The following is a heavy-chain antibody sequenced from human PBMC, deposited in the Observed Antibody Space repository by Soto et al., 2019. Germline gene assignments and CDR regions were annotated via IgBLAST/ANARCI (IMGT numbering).Heavy chain of an antibody. CDR3: AKLPRGSSPENDS. V-gene: IGHV3-23*01. J-gene: IGHJ4*02. CDR1: GFTFSIYA. Sequence: GGSLRLSCAASGFTFSIYAMTWVRQAPGKGLEWVSGLSSSGGTTHYADSVKGRFTISRDNSKNTLFLQMNSLGAEDTAVYYCAKLPRGSSPENDSWGQGTLVTVSS. CDR2: LSSSGGTT. D-gene: IGHD6-6*01.